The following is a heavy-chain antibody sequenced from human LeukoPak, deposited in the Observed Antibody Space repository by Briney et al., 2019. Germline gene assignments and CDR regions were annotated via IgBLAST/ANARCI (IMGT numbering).Heavy chain of an antibody. CDR1: GYTFNTFD. D-gene: IGHD3-10*01. Sequence: GASVKLSCKASGYTFNTFDINWVRQATGQGPAWMGWVNPYNDKTFHAPKFQGRVSISSNNSINTAYMEFSGLKSNDTAVYFCARGRRLRGVTSRPIYYYYYMDVWGGGTTVTVSS. CDR3: ARGRRLRGVTSRPIYYYYYMDV. CDR2: VNPYNDKT. J-gene: IGHJ6*03. V-gene: IGHV1-8*03.